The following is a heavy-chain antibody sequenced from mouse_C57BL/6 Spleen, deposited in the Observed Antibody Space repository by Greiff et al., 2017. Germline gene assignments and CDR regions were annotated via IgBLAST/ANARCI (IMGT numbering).Heavy chain of an antibody. CDR3: ASGGTVVDFDY. CDR2: IDPSDSET. D-gene: IGHD1-1*01. V-gene: IGHV1-52*01. J-gene: IGHJ2*01. CDR1: GYTFTSYW. Sequence: VQLQQSGAELVRPGSSVKLSCKASGYTFTSYWMHWVKQRPIQGLEWIGNIDPSDSETHYNQKFKDKATLTVDKSSSTAYMQLSSLTSEDSAVYDCASGGTVVDFDYWGQGTTLTVSS.